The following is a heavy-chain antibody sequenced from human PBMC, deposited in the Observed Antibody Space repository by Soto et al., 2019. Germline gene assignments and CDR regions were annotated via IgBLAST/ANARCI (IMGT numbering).Heavy chain of an antibody. J-gene: IGHJ5*02. Sequence: EVHLVESGGGLVKPGGSLRLSCEASGFPSSITGMNWVRQSPGKGLELVSSINSAGSYTDYADSVKGRLTISKDNAPNSLYVQMNNLRVDDTGVYYGAKEGAAGSGIDVWGQGTLVSVSS. D-gene: IGHD6-13*01. CDR2: INSAGSYT. CDR3: AKEGAAGSGIDV. V-gene: IGHV3-21*01. CDR1: GFPSSITG.